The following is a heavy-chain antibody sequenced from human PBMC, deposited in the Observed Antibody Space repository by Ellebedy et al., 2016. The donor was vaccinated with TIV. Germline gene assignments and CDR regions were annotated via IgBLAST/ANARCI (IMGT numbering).Heavy chain of an antibody. CDR2: ILYDGISK. CDR3: ARGSGYGMDV. J-gene: IGHJ6*02. CDR1: GFTFSTYT. Sequence: GESLKISCAASGFTFSTYTIHWVRQAPGKGLEWVAAILYDGISKYYADSVKGRFTISRDNSKNTLYLQMNSLRAEDTAVYYCARGSGYGMDVWGQGTTVTVSS. V-gene: IGHV3-30-3*01.